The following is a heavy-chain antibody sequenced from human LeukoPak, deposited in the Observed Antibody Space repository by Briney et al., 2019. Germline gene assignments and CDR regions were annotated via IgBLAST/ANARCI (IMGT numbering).Heavy chain of an antibody. Sequence: GGSLRLSCAASGFTFSSYGMHWVRQAPGKGGEGVAFIRYDGSNKYYAESVKGRFTISTDNSQNTLYMKMNSVRAEDTAEYYCAKCTTRFLEWLFPYYFDYWGQGTLVTVSS. CDR2: IRYDGSNK. D-gene: IGHD3-3*01. J-gene: IGHJ4*02. CDR3: AKCTTRFLEWLFPYYFDY. CDR1: GFTFSSYG. V-gene: IGHV3-30*02.